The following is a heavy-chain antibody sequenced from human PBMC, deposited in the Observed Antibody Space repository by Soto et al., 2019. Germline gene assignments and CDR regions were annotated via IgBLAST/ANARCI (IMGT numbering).Heavy chain of an antibody. J-gene: IGHJ4*02. CDR3: ERGDDMIAFGAKVDY. CDR2: ISYDGSSK. Sequence: QVQLVESGGGAIQPGRSLRLSCEASGFSFSSYAMHWVRQAPGKGLEWVAVISYDGSSKYYVDSVKGRFTISRDNSKNTLYRQMNSLRTEDTAVYYCERGDDMIAFGAKVDYWGQGTLVTVSS. CDR1: GFSFSSYA. D-gene: IGHD3-16*01. V-gene: IGHV3-30-3*01.